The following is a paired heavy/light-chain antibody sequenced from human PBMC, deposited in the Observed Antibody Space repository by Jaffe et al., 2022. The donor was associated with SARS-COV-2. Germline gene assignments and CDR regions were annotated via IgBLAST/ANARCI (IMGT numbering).Heavy chain of an antibody. CDR3: ARAQGGYDFVLDY. V-gene: IGHV3-49*05. Sequence: EVQLVESGGDLVKPGRSLTLSCTASGFALEDHALAWFRQAPGKGLEWVAFIRTKAYGGETQYAASVTGRFFISRDDPKRIVHLQMNSLKVEDTAVYHCARAQGGYDFVLDYWGQGSLVTVSS. D-gene: IGHD5-12*01. J-gene: IGHJ4*02. CDR2: IRTKAYGGET. CDR1: GFALEDHA.
Light chain of an antibody. J-gene: IGKJ3*01. Sequence: DIVMTQSPDSLPVSLGERATINCKSSQSVLYSPSNKNYLAWFQRKPGQAPKLLIYWASTRESGVPDRFSGSGSGTDFTLTISSLQAEDVAVYYCQQYSYTPFTFGPGTRVDI. CDR2: WAS. CDR3: QQYSYTPFT. CDR1: QSVLYSPSNKNY. V-gene: IGKV4-1*01.